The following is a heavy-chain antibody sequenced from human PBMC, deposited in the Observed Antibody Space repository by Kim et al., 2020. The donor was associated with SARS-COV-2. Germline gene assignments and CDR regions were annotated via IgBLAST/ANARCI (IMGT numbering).Heavy chain of an antibody. CDR3: ARGPPNGNYRFDT. CDR2: VYTSGST. J-gene: IGHJ4*02. V-gene: IGHV4-4*07. Sequence: SETLSLTCSVSGVSLSNFYFNWIRQAAGKGLEWIGRVYTSGSTIYNPSLETRLTMSIDTSKNEFSLSLTHLTAADTAAYYCARGPPNGNYRFDTWGRGIL. CDR1: GVSLSNFY. D-gene: IGHD2-8*01.